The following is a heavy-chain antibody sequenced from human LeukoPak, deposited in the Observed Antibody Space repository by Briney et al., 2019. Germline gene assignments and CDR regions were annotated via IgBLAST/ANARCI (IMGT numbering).Heavy chain of an antibody. D-gene: IGHD1-14*01. V-gene: IGHV3-74*01. CDR1: GFTFNTNW. CDR2: INPGGSVT. Sequence: RGGSLTLSCAASGFTFNTNWMHWVRQAPGKGLVWVSRINPGGSVTTHAHSVMRRFTVSSDNAKNMLFLQMNSLRAEDTAAYYGVRGLLGTGDYWGQGTLVSVST. CDR3: VRGLLGTGDY. J-gene: IGHJ4*02.